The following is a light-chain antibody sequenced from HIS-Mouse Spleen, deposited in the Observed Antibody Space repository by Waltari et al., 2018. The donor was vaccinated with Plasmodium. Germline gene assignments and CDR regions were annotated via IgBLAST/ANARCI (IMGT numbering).Light chain of an antibody. CDR2: EDS. CDR1: ALPKKY. J-gene: IGLJ3*02. Sequence: SYELTQPPSVSVSPGHTARITCSGDALPKKYAYWYQQKSGQAPVLVIYEDSKRPSGLPERFSGSSAGTMATLTISGAQVEDEADYYCYSTDSSGNHRVLGGGTKLTVL. V-gene: IGLV3-10*01. CDR3: YSTDSSGNHRV.